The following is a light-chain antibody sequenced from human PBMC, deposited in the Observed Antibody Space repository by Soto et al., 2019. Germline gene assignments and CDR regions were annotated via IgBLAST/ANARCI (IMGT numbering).Light chain of an antibody. Sequence: EIVLTQSPGTLSLSPGEGAALSCRTSQSISSSYLAWYQQKPGQAPRLLIYAASSRATGIPDRFSGSGSGTDFTLTISSLEPEDFAVYYCQLYGGSHMFSFGQGNKLEIK. J-gene: IGKJ2*01. CDR1: QSISSSY. V-gene: IGKV3-20*01. CDR2: AAS. CDR3: QLYGGSHMFS.